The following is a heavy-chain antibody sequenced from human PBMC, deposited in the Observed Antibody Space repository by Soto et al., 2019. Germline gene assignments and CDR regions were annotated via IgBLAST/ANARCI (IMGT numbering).Heavy chain of an antibody. CDR2: IGGSGGDT. Sequence: GGSLRLSCAASGFTFSNYAMSWVRQAPGKGLEWVSAIGGSGGDTYYADSVKGRFTISRDNSKNTLYLLMNTLRAEDTAQYYCAPLGNGYNYSWGQGTLVTVSS. CDR3: APLGNGYNYS. J-gene: IGHJ4*02. V-gene: IGHV3-23*01. D-gene: IGHD1-1*01. CDR1: GFTFSNYA.